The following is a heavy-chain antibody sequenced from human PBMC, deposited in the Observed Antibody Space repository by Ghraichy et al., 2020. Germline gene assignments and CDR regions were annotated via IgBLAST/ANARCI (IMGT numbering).Heavy chain of an antibody. J-gene: IGHJ6*02. CDR1: GFTFSSYW. V-gene: IGHV3-7*01. D-gene: IGHD6-13*01. Sequence: GGSLRLSCAASGFTFSSYWMSWVRQAPGKGLEWVANIKQDGSEKYYVDSVKGRFTISRDNAKNSLYLQMNSLRADDTAVYYCARDYNMVYSSSWYPPNYYGMDVWGQGTTVTVSS. CDR2: IKQDGSEK. CDR3: ARDYNMVYSSSWYPPNYYGMDV.